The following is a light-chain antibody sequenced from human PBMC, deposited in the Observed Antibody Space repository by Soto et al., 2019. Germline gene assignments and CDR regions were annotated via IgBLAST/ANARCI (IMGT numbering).Light chain of an antibody. CDR3: QQYSSWVWT. Sequence: EVVMTQFPAPLSKSPGESATFSCMTSQRICTILAWYQQMPGQAPRLLMYGASTGATGIPARFSGSGSGTEFTLTIGSLQSDDFAVYYCQQYSSWVWTFGQGTKVDIK. V-gene: IGKV3-15*01. CDR2: GAS. CDR1: QRICTI. J-gene: IGKJ1*01.